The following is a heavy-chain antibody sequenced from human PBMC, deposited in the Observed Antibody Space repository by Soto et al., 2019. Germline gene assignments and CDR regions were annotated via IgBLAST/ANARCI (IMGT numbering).Heavy chain of an antibody. V-gene: IGHV5-10-1*01. J-gene: IGHJ6*02. Sequence: GESLKISCKGSGYSFTIYWISWVRQMPGKGLEWMGRIDPSDSYTNYSPSFQGHVTISADKSISTAYLQWSSLKASDTAMYYCARASKYQLSYHYGMDVWGQGTTVTVSS. CDR3: ARASKYQLSYHYGMDV. D-gene: IGHD2-2*01. CDR1: GYSFTIYW. CDR2: IDPSDSYT.